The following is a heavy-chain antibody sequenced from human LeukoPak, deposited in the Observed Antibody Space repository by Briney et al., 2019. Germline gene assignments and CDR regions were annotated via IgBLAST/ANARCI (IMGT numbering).Heavy chain of an antibody. Sequence: PSETLSLTCTVSGGSISSYYWSWIRQPPGKGLEWIGDIYYSGSTNYNPSLKSRVTISVDTSKNQFSLKLSSVTAADTAVYYCARRSRGAAAGTAWFDPWGQGTLVTVSS. CDR1: GGSISSYY. CDR3: ARRSRGAAAGTAWFDP. V-gene: IGHV4-59*08. J-gene: IGHJ5*02. CDR2: IYYSGST. D-gene: IGHD6-13*01.